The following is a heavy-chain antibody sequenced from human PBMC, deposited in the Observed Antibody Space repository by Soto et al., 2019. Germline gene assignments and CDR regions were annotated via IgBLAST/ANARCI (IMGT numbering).Heavy chain of an antibody. D-gene: IGHD6-13*01. V-gene: IGHV4-39*01. CDR3: ARHVGIAAAGTGFVGMDV. CDR1: GGSISSSSYY. J-gene: IGHJ6*02. Sequence: PSETLSLTCTVSGGSISSSSYYWGWIRQPPGKGLEWIGSIYYSGSTYYNPSLKSRVTISVDTSKNQFSLKLSSVTAADTAVYYFARHVGIAAAGTGFVGMDVWGQGTTVTVSS. CDR2: IYYSGST.